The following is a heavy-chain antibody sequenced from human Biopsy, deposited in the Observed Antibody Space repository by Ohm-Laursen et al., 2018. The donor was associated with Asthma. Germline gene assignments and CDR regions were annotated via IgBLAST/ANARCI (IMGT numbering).Heavy chain of an antibody. V-gene: IGHV1-2*06. CDR1: AYTFIGYH. J-gene: IGHJ5*02. Sequence: ASVKVSCNASAYTFIGYHLHWVRQAPGEGLEWMGRINPNGGATIYAQKFQGRVTMTRGTSISTAYMELSRLTSDDTAVYYCARVQKSPGDRWFDPWGQGTLATVSS. CDR2: INPNGGAT. CDR3: ARVQKSPGDRWFDP. D-gene: IGHD7-27*01.